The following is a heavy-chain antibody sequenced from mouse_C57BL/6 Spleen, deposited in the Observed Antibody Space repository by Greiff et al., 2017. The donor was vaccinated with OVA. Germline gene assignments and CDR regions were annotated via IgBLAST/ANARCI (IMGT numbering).Heavy chain of an antibody. CDR3: AKIDYDSYYYAMDY. CDR1: GFSLTSYG. Sequence: QVHVKQSGPGLVQPSQSLSITCTVSGFSLTSYGVHWVRQSPGKGLEWLGVIWRGGSTDYNAAFMSRLSITKDNSKSQVFFKMNSLQADDTAIYYCAKIDYDSYYYAMDYWGQGTSVTVSS. J-gene: IGHJ4*01. CDR2: IWRGGST. D-gene: IGHD2-4*01. V-gene: IGHV2-5*01.